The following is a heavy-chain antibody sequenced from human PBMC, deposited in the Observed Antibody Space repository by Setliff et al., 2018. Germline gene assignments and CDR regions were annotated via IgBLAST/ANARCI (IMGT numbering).Heavy chain of an antibody. J-gene: IGHJ6*03. CDR3: AREQWLDPPGYYYMDV. V-gene: IGHV4-4*07. CDR1: GGSISSYY. Sequence: PSETLSLTCTVSGGSISSYYWSWIRQPAGKGLEWIGHIYIGGSANYNPSLKSRVTMPIDTSKNQFSLKLNSVTAADMAVYYCAREQWLDPPGYYYMDVWAKGTTVPSP. D-gene: IGHD6-19*01. CDR2: IYIGGSA.